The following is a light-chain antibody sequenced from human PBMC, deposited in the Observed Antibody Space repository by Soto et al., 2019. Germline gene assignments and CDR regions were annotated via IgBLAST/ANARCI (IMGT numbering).Light chain of an antibody. CDR1: SSNIGAGYD. CDR3: QSYDSSLRV. J-gene: IGLJ1*01. CDR2: GNS. Sequence: QSVLTQPPSVSGASGQRVTISCTGSSSNIGAGYDVHWYQQLPGTAPKLLIYGNSNRPSGVPDRFSGSKSGTSASLAITGLQAEDEADYYCQSYDSSLRVFGTGTKLTVL. V-gene: IGLV1-40*01.